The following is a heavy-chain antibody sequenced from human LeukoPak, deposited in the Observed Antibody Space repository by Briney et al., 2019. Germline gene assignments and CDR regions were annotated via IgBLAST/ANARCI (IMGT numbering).Heavy chain of an antibody. D-gene: IGHD1-26*01. CDR2: INPSGGST. CDR3: AGSGSPTSNFDY. J-gene: IGHJ4*02. CDR1: GYTFTSYY. Sequence: ASVKVSCKASGYTFTSYYMHWVRQAPGQGLEWMGIINPSGGSTSYAQKFQGRVTMTRDTSISTAYMELSRLRSDDTAVYYCAGSGSPTSNFDYWGQGTLVTVSS. V-gene: IGHV1-46*01.